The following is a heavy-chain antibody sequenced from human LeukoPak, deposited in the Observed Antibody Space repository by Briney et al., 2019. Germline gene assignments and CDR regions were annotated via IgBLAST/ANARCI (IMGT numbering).Heavy chain of an antibody. CDR3: ARLVVPYSSSWFPRAYYYYGMDV. CDR2: IYPGDSDT. CDR1: GYSFTSYW. J-gene: IGHJ6*02. V-gene: IGHV5-51*01. Sequence: GESLKISCKGSGYSFTSYWIGWVRQMPGKGLEWMGIIYPGDSDTRYSPSFQGQVTISADKSISTAYLQWSSLRASDTAMYYCARLVVPYSSSWFPRAYYYYGMDVWGQGTTVTVSS. D-gene: IGHD6-13*01.